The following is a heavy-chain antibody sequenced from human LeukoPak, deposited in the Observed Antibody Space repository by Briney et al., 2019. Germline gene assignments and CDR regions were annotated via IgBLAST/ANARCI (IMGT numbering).Heavy chain of an antibody. CDR3: ARGSSAEKGQQLAN. CDR2: INGDGSEK. D-gene: IGHD6-13*01. V-gene: IGHV3-7*04. CDR1: GFTFSRFW. J-gene: IGHJ4*02. Sequence: PGGSLRLSCAASGFTFSRFWMSWVRQAPGKGLEYVANINGDGSEKYYVDSVKGRFTISRDNVRNSLFLQMSSLRVEDTAVYYCARGSSAEKGQQLANWGQGTLVTVST.